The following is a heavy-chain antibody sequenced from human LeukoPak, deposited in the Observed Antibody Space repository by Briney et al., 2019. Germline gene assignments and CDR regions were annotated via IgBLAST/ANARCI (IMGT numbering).Heavy chain of an antibody. D-gene: IGHD3-9*01. CDR1: GGSITSTNY. CDR3: ARGGPDWQHDN. CDR2: IYYRGRT. V-gene: IGHV4-30-4*01. J-gene: IGHJ4*02. Sequence: SGTLSLTCGVSGGSITSTNYWTWVRQPPGKGLEWIGCIYYRGRTSYNPSLKSRVTISVDTSKSQFSLNLSSVTAADTAVYYCARGGPDWQHDNWGQGTLVTVTS.